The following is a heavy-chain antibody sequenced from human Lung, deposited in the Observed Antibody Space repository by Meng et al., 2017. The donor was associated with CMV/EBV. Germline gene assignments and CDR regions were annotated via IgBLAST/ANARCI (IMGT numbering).Heavy chain of an antibody. CDR1: GYTFTAHY. V-gene: IGHV1-2*02. J-gene: IGHJ4*02. CDR3: ARDNNWGPDY. Sequence: ASVTVSCKSSGYTFTAHYFHWLRPAPGQELEWMGWIHPHRGDTNYAQQFQGRVTLTRDTSINTGYMELTRLTSDDTAVYYFARDNNWGPDYWGQGTLVTVSS. D-gene: IGHD7-27*01. CDR2: IHPHRGDT.